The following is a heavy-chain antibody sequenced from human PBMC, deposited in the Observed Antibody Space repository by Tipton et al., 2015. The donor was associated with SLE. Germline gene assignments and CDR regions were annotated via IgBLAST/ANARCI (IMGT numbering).Heavy chain of an antibody. V-gene: IGHV4-59*12. J-gene: IGHJ6*03. CDR3: AREPVYYYYYMDV. CDR1: GASIGTYY. Sequence: TLSLTCTVSGASIGTYYWSWIRQPPGKGLEWIGYIYGGGGTHYNPSLMSRVTISVDTSKNQFSLRLTSVTAADTAVYYCAREPVYYYYYMDVWGKGTTVTVSS. CDR2: IYGGGGT.